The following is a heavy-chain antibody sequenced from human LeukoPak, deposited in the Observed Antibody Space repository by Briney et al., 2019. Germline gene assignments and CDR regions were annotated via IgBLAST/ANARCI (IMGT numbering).Heavy chain of an antibody. CDR3: SRSYLYYYYGMDV. J-gene: IGHJ6*02. V-gene: IGHV3-13*04. CDR2: IGTAGDT. Sequence: LRLSCAASGCTFISYDMQWVRQATGKGLEWVSAIGTAGDTYYPDSVKGRFTVSRENAKNSLYLQMQSLIAGDTAVYYCSRSYLYYYYGMDVWGQGTTVTVSS. CDR1: GCTFISYD.